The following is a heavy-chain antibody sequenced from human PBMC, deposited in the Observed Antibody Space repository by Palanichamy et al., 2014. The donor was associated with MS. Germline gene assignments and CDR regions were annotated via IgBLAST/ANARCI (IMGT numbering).Heavy chain of an antibody. V-gene: IGHV3-23*01. CDR3: AKAPRSGSYYDY. Sequence: LLESGGGLVQPGGSLRLSCAASGFTFSSYAMSWVRQAPGKGLEWVSAISGSGGSTYYADSVKGRFTISRDNSKNTLYLQMNSLRVEDTAVYYCAKAPRSGSYYDYWGQGTLVTVSS. CDR2: ISGSGGST. CDR1: GFTFSSYA. D-gene: IGHD3-10*01. J-gene: IGHJ4*02.